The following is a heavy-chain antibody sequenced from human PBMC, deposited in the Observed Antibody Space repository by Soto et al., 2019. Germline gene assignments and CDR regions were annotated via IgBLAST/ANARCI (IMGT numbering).Heavy chain of an antibody. Sequence: GGSLSLSCAASGFTFSSYSMNWVRQAPGKGLEWVSYISSSSSTIYYADSVKGRFTISRDNAKNSLYLQMNSLRADYTAVYYCARDSGYWSGNIDYWGQGTLVTVSS. CDR3: ARDSGYWSGNIDY. V-gene: IGHV3-48*01. D-gene: IGHD2-8*02. CDR2: ISSSSSTI. J-gene: IGHJ4*02. CDR1: GFTFSSYS.